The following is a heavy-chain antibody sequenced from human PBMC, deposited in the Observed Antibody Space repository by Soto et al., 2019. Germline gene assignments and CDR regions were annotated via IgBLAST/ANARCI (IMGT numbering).Heavy chain of an antibody. CDR2: MNPNSGNT. D-gene: IGHD1-20*01. J-gene: IGHJ4*02. CDR1: GYTFTSYD. Sequence: QVQLVQSGAEVKKTGASVKVSCKASGYTFTSYDINWVRQATGQGLEWMGWMNPNSGNTGYAQKCKGRVTMTRNTSISTAYMELSSLRSEGTAVYYCARESNWKGVDYWGQGTLVTVSS. CDR3: ARESNWKGVDY. V-gene: IGHV1-8*01.